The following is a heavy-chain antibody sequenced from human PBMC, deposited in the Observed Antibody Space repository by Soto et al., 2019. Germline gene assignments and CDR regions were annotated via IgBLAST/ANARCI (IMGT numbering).Heavy chain of an antibody. D-gene: IGHD3-22*01. CDR2: IWYDGSNK. CDR3: AREKATSGYVYYFDY. J-gene: IGHJ4*02. V-gene: IGHV3-33*01. Sequence: PGGCLRLSCAACRFPFSSYCMHWVRQAPGKGLEWVAVIWYDGSNKYYADSVKGRFTISRDNSKNTLYPQMDSLRAEDTAVYYCAREKATSGYVYYFDYWSQGTLVTSPQ. CDR1: RFPFSSYC.